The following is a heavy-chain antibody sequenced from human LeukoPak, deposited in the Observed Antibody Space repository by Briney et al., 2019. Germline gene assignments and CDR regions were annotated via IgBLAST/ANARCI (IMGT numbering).Heavy chain of an antibody. V-gene: IGHV3-7*01. CDR3: ARDLEAAAGISDY. Sequence: GGSLRLSCAASGFTFSSYWMSWVRQAPGKGLEWVANIKQDGSEKYYVDPVKGRFTISRDNAKNSLYLQMNSLRAEDTAVYYCARDLEAAAGISDYWGQGTLVTVSS. J-gene: IGHJ4*02. CDR2: IKQDGSEK. D-gene: IGHD6-13*01. CDR1: GFTFSSYW.